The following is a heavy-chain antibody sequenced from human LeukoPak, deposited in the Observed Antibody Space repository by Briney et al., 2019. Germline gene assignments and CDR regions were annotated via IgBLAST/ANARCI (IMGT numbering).Heavy chain of an antibody. CDR3: TRTYYDILTGYFDY. Sequence: GCLRLSSTASGFTFGAYAMSWVRQAPGKGLGWVGFIRGKAYGGTTEYAASVKGRFTISRDDSKSIAYLQMDSLKTEDTAVYYCTRTYYDILTGYFDYWGQGTLVTVSS. D-gene: IGHD3-9*01. V-gene: IGHV3-49*04. CDR2: IRGKAYGGTT. CDR1: GFTFGAYA. J-gene: IGHJ4*02.